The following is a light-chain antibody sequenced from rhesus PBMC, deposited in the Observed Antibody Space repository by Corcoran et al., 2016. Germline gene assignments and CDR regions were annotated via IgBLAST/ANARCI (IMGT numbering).Light chain of an antibody. V-gene: IGKV1S15*01. CDR2: YAS. CDR1: QGISNN. J-gene: IGKJ2*01. Sequence: DIQMTQSPSSLSASVGDTVTITCRASQGISNNLAWDPQKPGKVPKLLFYYASTLQSGAPSRFSGSGSGTVCNLTISSLPPEDFATYYCQDGYGTPYSFGQGTKVEIK. CDR3: QDGYGTPYS.